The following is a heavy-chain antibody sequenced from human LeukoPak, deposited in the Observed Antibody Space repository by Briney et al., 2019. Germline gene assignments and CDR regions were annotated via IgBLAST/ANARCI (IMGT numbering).Heavy chain of an antibody. CDR1: GYTFTSYD. D-gene: IGHD6-13*01. CDR2: MNPNSGNT. V-gene: IGHV1-8*01. Sequence: ASVKVSCKASGYTFTSYDINWVRQATGQGLEWMGWMNPNSGNTGYAQKFQGRVTMTRNTSISTAYMEPSSLRSEDTAVYYCARWGSSWYNYYYYGMDVWGQGTTVTVSS. CDR3: ARWGSSWYNYYYYGMDV. J-gene: IGHJ6*02.